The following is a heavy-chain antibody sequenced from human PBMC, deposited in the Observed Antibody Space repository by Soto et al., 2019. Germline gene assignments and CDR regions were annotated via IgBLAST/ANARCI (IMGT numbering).Heavy chain of an antibody. J-gene: IGHJ5*02. Sequence: GESLKISCKGSGYDFSTDWIGWVRQMPGKGLEWMGIIWPGDSDTRYSPSFQGQVTISADKSINTAYLQWTSLKASDTAMYYCAHRSYTTKEENWFDPWGQGTLVTVSS. V-gene: IGHV5-51*01. CDR1: GYDFSTDW. CDR3: AHRSYTTKEENWFDP. CDR2: IWPGDSDT. D-gene: IGHD1-26*01.